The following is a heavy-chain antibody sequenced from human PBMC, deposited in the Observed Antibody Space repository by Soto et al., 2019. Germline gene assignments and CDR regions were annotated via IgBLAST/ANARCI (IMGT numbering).Heavy chain of an antibody. Sequence: EVQLVESAGGLVKPGGSLRLSCVASGFSFNEAWMNWVRQAPGEGLEWVGRIKTSAGGGATDYAAPVQGRFTIARDDSKNALYLHKNSLRTEDTAIYYCTTGSVEGIWGHGTTVTVSS. CDR2: IKTSAGGGAT. CDR3: TTGSVEGI. J-gene: IGHJ6*02. V-gene: IGHV3-15*07. CDR1: GFSFNEAW. D-gene: IGHD2-15*01.